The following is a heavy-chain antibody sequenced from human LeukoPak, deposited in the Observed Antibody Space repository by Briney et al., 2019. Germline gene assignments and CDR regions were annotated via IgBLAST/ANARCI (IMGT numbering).Heavy chain of an antibody. Sequence: SETLSLTCAVYGGSFSGYYWSWIRQPPGKGLEWIGEINHSGSTNYNPSLKSRVTISVDTSKNQFSLKLSSVTAADTAVYYCAGWSASRIDYWGQGTQVTVSS. CDR2: INHSGST. V-gene: IGHV4-34*01. CDR3: AGWSASRIDY. CDR1: GGSFSGYY. J-gene: IGHJ4*02. D-gene: IGHD3-3*01.